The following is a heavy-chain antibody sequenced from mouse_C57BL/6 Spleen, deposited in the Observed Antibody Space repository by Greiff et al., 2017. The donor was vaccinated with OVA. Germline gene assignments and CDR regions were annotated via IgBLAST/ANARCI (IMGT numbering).Heavy chain of an antibody. CDR1: GFTFSSYG. V-gene: IGHV5-6*01. J-gene: IGHJ1*03. Sequence: EVNVVESGGDLVKPGGSLKLSCAASGFTFSSYGMSWVRQTPDKRLEWVATISSGGSYTYYPDSVKGRFTISRANAKNTLYLQMSSLKSEDTAMYYCARLEGYFDVWGTGTTVTVSS. CDR3: ARLEGYFDV. CDR2: ISSGGSYT.